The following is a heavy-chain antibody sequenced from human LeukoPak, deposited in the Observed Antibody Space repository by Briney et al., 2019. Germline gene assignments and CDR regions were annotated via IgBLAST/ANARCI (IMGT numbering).Heavy chain of an antibody. D-gene: IGHD3-22*01. CDR2: ISAYNGNT. Sequence: GASVKVSCKASGYTFTSYGISWVRQAPGQGLEWMGWISAYNGNTNYAQNLQGRVTMTTDTSTSTTYMELRSLRSDDTAVYYCARGTGYYDSSGYLSYWGQGTLVTVSS. V-gene: IGHV1-18*01. CDR1: GYTFTSYG. J-gene: IGHJ4*02. CDR3: ARGTGYYDSSGYLSY.